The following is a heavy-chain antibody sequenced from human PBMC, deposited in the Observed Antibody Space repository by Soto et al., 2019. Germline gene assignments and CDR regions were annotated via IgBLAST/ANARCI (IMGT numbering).Heavy chain of an antibody. V-gene: IGHV4-31*03. Sequence: QVQLQESGPGLVKPSQTLSLTCTVSGGSISSGGYYWTWIRQHPGKGLEWIGYNYYSGITYYNPSLKRRVTISLDTSKNQFSLKLSSVTAADTAVYYCARGSSIAGLYYGMDVWGQGTTFTVSS. J-gene: IGHJ6*02. D-gene: IGHD6-6*01. CDR3: ARGSSIAGLYYGMDV. CDR2: NYYSGIT. CDR1: GGSISSGGYY.